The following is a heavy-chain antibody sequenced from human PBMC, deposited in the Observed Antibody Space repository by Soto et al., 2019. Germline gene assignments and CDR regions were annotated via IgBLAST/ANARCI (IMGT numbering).Heavy chain of an antibody. D-gene: IGHD2-21*01. J-gene: IGHJ4*02. CDR3: ARGSNTYPSY. CDR1: GFTFSNYW. V-gene: IGHV3-74*01. CDR2: INIDGGTT. Sequence: EVQLVESGGALVQPGGSLILSCAVSGFTFSNYWMHWVRQAPGKGLVWVSRINIDGGTTSYADSVKGRFTISRDNAKNTLYLQMSSLRAEDTAVYYCARGSNTYPSYWGRGTLVTVSS.